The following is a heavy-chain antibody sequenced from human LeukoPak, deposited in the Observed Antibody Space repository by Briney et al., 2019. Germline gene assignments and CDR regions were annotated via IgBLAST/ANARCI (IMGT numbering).Heavy chain of an antibody. Sequence: ASVKVSCKASGYTFTSYGISWVRQAPGQGLEWMGGIIPIFGTANYAQKFQGRVTITADESTSTAYMELSSLRSEDTAVYYCARGANIVTDYFDYWGQGTLVTVSS. CDR3: ARGANIVTDYFDY. D-gene: IGHD2/OR15-2a*01. V-gene: IGHV1-69*13. J-gene: IGHJ4*02. CDR2: IIPIFGTA. CDR1: GYTFTSYG.